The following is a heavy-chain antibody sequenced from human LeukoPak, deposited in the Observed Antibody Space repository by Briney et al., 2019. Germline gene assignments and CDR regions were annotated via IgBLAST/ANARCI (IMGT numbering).Heavy chain of an antibody. CDR1: GGTFTSYA. CDR3: ARDGPRSGSYANPFDY. V-gene: IGHV1-69*13. J-gene: IGHJ4*02. CDR2: IIPIFGTA. Sequence: ASVKVSCKDSGGTFTSYAISWVRQAPGQGLEWMGGIIPIFGTANYAQKFQGRVTITADESTSTAYMELSSLRSEDTAVYYCARDGPRSGSYANPFDYWGQGTLVTVSS. D-gene: IGHD1-26*01.